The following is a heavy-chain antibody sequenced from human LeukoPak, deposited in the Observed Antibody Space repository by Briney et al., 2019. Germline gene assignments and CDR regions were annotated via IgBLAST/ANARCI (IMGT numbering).Heavy chain of an antibody. J-gene: IGHJ4*02. CDR2: IDFSGNTK. Sequence: GGSLRLSCAASGFTFSSYRMNWVRQAPGKGLEWISYIDFSGNTKYYADSVKGRFTISRDNAKNSLYLQMDSLRAEDTAVYYCARDLLGGNNQLLSYWGQGTLVTVSS. CDR1: GFTFSSYR. D-gene: IGHD2-2*01. V-gene: IGHV3-48*04. CDR3: ARDLLGGNNQLLSY.